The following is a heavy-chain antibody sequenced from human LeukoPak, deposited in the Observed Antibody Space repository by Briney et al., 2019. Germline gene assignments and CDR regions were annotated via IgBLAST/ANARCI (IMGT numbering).Heavy chain of an antibody. J-gene: IGHJ5*02. CDR2: IRSKAYGGTT. CDR3: TRDQSLEGLVTDP. CDR1: GFTFGDYA. D-gene: IGHD2-21*02. V-gene: IGHV3-49*03. Sequence: QAGGSLRLSCTASGFTFGDYAMSWFRQAPGKGLEWVGFIRSKAYGGTTEYAASVKGRFTISRDDSKSIAYLQMNSLKTEDTAVYYCTRDQSLEGLVTDPWGQGTLVTVSS.